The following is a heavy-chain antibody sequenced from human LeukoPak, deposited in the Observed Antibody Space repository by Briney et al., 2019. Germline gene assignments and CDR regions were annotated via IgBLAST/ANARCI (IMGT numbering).Heavy chain of an antibody. D-gene: IGHD3-16*01. Sequence: PSETLSLTCTVSDDSISDYYRGWLRQPPGKGLEGIGYFHNSGTSTYNPSLKSRVTISADTSKKQFSLKLNSLTTADTAVYTRGAGWLIDYWGQGILVTVSS. CDR3: GAGWLIDY. CDR2: FHNSGTS. CDR1: DDSISDYY. V-gene: IGHV4-59*01. J-gene: IGHJ4*02.